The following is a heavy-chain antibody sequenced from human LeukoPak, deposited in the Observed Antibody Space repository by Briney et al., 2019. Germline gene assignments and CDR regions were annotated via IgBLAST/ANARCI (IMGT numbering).Heavy chain of an antibody. V-gene: IGHV4-4*07. CDR2: IYTSGST. CDR1: AYSISNGYY. D-gene: IGHD3-3*01. Sequence: PSETLSLTCTVSAYSISNGYYWGWIRQPAGKGLEWIGRIYTSGSTNYNPSLKSRVTMSVDTSKNQFSLKLSSVTAADTAVYYCARGVNPRYYDWRNWFDPWGQGTLVTVSS. CDR3: ARGVNPRYYDWRNWFDP. J-gene: IGHJ5*02.